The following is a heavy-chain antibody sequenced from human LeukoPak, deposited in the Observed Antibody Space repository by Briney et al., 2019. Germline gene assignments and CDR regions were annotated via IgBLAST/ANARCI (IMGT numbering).Heavy chain of an antibody. D-gene: IGHD6-13*01. J-gene: IGHJ6*03. CDR3: ARGGSVSSSWYFPAEPNYYYYYMDV. Sequence: SETLSLTCTVSGGSISSSNYYWNWFRQPPGKGLEWIGEINHSGSSDYNPSLKSRVTMSVDTSKNQFSLKLSSVTAADTAVYYCARGGSVSSSWYFPAEPNYYYYYMDVWGKGTTVTVSS. CDR1: GGSISSSNYY. CDR2: INHSGSS. V-gene: IGHV4-39*07.